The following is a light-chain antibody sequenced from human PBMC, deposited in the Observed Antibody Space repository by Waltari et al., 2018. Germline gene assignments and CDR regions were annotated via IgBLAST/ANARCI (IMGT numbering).Light chain of an antibody. CDR3: SSYAGNCNLVV. J-gene: IGLJ2*01. CDR1: SSDVVSYNL. CDR2: EAS. Sequence: QCALTQPASVSGSPGQSITISCTGTSSDVVSYNLVSWYQQHPGKAPKLMIYEASKRPSGVSNRFSGSKSGNTASLTISGLQAEDEADYYCSSYAGNCNLVVFGGGTKLTVL. V-gene: IGLV2-23*01.